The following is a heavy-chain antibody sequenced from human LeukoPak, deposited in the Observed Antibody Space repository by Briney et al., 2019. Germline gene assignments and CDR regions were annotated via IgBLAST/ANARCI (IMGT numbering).Heavy chain of an antibody. Sequence: SETLSLTCTVSGGSISSSSYYWGWIRQPPGKGLEWIGSIYYSGSTYYNPSLKSPVTISVDTSKNQFSLKLSSVTAADTAVYYCPSLPAAHFDYWGQGTLVTVSS. CDR2: IYYSGST. J-gene: IGHJ4*02. CDR3: PSLPAAHFDY. V-gene: IGHV4-39*01. D-gene: IGHD2-2*01. CDR1: GGSISSSSYY.